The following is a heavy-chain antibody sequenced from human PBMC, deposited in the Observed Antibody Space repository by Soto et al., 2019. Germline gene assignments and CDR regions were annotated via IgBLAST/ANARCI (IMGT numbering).Heavy chain of an antibody. D-gene: IGHD3-10*01. CDR1: GFTFSSYW. Sequence: GGSLRLSSAASGFTFSSYWMHLVRQAPGKGLVWVSRINSDGSSTSYADSVKGRFTISRDNAKNTLYLQMNSLRAEDTAVYYCARVGLLWFGELTSMDVWGKGTTVTVSS. CDR3: ARVGLLWFGELTSMDV. J-gene: IGHJ6*03. V-gene: IGHV3-74*01. CDR2: INSDGSST.